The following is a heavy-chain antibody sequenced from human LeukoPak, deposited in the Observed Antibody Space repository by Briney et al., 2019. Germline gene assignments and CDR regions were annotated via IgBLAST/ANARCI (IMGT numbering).Heavy chain of an antibody. J-gene: IGHJ4*02. CDR2: ISGRGYYT. D-gene: IGHD3-10*01. V-gene: IGHV3-23*01. CDR3: AKTYGSGSYFAFDY. Sequence: PGGSLRLSCAASGFTFSSYAMNWVRQAPGKGLEWVSTISGRGYYTYYADSVKGRFTISRDNSKNTLYLQMNSLRAEDTAVYYCAKTYGSGSYFAFDYWGQGTLVTVSS. CDR1: GFTFSSYA.